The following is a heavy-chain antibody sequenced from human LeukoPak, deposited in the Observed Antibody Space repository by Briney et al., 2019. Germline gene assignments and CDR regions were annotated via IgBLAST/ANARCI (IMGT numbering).Heavy chain of an antibody. CDR2: IYTSGST. Sequence: SETLSLTCTVSGGSISSGSYYWSWIRQPAGKGLEWVGRIYTSGSTNYNPSLKSRVTISVDTSKNQFSLKLSSVTAADTAVYYCARDARREYYFDYWGQGTLVTVSS. D-gene: IGHD3-10*01. CDR1: GGSISSGSYY. V-gene: IGHV4-61*02. CDR3: ARDARREYYFDY. J-gene: IGHJ4*02.